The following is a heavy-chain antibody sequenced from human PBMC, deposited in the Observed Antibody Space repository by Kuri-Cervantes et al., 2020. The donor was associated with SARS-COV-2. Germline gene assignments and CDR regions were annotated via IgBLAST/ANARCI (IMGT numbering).Heavy chain of an antibody. Sequence: GSLRLSCTVSGGSISSYYWSWIRQPPGKGLEWIGYIYYSGSTNYNPSLKSRVTISVDTSKNQFSLKLSSVTAADTAVYYRARHPEGDYYYGMDVWGQGTTVTVSS. CDR2: IYYSGST. CDR1: GGSISSYY. V-gene: IGHV4-59*08. J-gene: IGHJ6*02. D-gene: IGHD1-14*01. CDR3: ARHPEGDYYYGMDV.